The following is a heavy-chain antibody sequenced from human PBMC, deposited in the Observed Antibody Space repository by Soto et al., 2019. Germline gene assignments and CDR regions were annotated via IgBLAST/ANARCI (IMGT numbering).Heavy chain of an antibody. Sequence: GGSLRLSCATSGFILIDCAMNWVRQAPGKGLEWVSYISSSSSVIDYADSVKGRFTVSRDNVRNSLYLQMNSLRAEDTAVYYCARDLSWGSNWYYYMDVWGKGTTVTVSS. CDR1: GFILIDCA. CDR3: ARDLSWGSNWYYYMDV. D-gene: IGHD7-27*01. CDR2: ISSSSSVI. V-gene: IGHV3-48*01. J-gene: IGHJ6*03.